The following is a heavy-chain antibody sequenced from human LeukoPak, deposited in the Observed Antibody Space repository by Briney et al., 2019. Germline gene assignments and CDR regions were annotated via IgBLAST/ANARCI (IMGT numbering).Heavy chain of an antibody. D-gene: IGHD5-18*01. CDR1: GFTFSSYG. Sequence: GRSLRLSCATSGFTFSSYGMHWVRQAPGKGLEWVAVISYDGGNKYYADSVKGRFTISRDNSKNTLYLQMNSLRAEDTAVYYCAKDLKRGYSYGYDYWGQGTLVTVFS. J-gene: IGHJ4*02. V-gene: IGHV3-30*18. CDR3: AKDLKRGYSYGYDY. CDR2: ISYDGGNK.